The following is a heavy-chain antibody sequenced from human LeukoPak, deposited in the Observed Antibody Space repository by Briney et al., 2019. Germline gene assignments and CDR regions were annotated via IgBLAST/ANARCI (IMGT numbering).Heavy chain of an antibody. Sequence: GSSVKVSCKASGGTFSSYAISWVRQAPGQGLEWMGGIIPIFGTANYAQKFQGRVTITADESTSTAYMELSSLRSEDTAVYYCGIFSIVVVPAASYGMDVWGQGTTVTVSS. J-gene: IGHJ6*02. CDR1: GGTFSSYA. V-gene: IGHV1-69*01. D-gene: IGHD2-2*01. CDR3: GIFSIVVVPAASYGMDV. CDR2: IIPIFGTA.